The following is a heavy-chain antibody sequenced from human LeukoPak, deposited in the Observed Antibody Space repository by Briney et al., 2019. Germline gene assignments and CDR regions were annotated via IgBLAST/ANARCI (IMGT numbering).Heavy chain of an antibody. Sequence: PSETLSLTCAVYGGSLSGNYWTWIRQPPGKGLEWIGEINHSGYTSYNPSLKSRVTISLDRSKDQFSLKQSSVTAADTAVYFCARGGDFSNLWGQGTLVIVSS. CDR3: ARGGDFSNL. CDR2: INHSGYT. CDR1: GGSLSGNY. J-gene: IGHJ4*02. D-gene: IGHD4-11*01. V-gene: IGHV4-34*01.